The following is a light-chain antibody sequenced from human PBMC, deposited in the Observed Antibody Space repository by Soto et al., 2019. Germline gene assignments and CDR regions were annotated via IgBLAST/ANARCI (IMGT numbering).Light chain of an antibody. J-gene: IGLJ2*01. V-gene: IGLV2-14*03. Sequence: QSALTQPASVSGSPGQSITISCTGTRSDIGGYDFVSWYQQHPGKAPKLLIYEVTHRPSGVSARFSGSKSGNTASLTISGLRTEDEADFYCSSYTGRGIPSFGGGTKLTVL. CDR2: EVT. CDR1: RSDIGGYDF. CDR3: SSYTGRGIPS.